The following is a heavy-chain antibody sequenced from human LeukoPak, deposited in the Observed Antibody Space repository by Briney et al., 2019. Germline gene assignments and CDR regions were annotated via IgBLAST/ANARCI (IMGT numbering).Heavy chain of an antibody. D-gene: IGHD4-11*01. CDR1: RGSISGYY. CDR2: IYYSGST. V-gene: IGHV4-59*01. CDR3: ARVDYSNPSY. Sequence: MASETLSLTCTVSRGSISGYYWSWIRQPPGKGLGWIGYIYYSGSTNYNPSLKSRVTISIDTSKKQFSLKLSSVTAADTAVYYCARVDYSNPSYWGQGTLVTVSS. J-gene: IGHJ4*02.